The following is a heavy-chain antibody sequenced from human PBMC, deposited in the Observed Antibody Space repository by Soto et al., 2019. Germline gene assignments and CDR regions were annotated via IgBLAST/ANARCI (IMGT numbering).Heavy chain of an antibody. D-gene: IGHD6-19*01. CDR3: ARRIAVAGPLYNWFDP. CDR1: GFSLSTSGVG. Sequence: SGPTLVNPTQTLTLTCTFSGFSLSTSGVGVGWIRQPPGKALEWLALIYWDDDKRYSPSLKSRLTITKDTSKNQVVLTVTNMDPVDTATYYCARRIAVAGPLYNWFDPWGQGTLVTVSS. CDR2: IYWDDDK. J-gene: IGHJ5*02. V-gene: IGHV2-5*02.